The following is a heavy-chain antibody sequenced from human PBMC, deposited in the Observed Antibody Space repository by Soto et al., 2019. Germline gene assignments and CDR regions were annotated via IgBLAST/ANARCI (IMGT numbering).Heavy chain of an antibody. CDR3: ARRYGASFDY. Sequence: PSETLSLTCAVSGDSVSSRFWWSWVRQSPGKGLEWIGEIYHSGSTNYNPSLKSRVTISVDTSKNQFSLKLNSVTAADTAVYYCARRYGASFDYWGQGTLVTVSS. V-gene: IGHV4-4*02. CDR2: IYHSGST. J-gene: IGHJ4*02. D-gene: IGHD4-17*01. CDR1: GDSVSSRFW.